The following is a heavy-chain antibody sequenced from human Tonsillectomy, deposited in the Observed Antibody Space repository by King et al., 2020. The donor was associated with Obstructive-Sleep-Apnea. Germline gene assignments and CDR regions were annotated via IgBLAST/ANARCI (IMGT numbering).Heavy chain of an antibody. CDR2: SYHSGSN. V-gene: IGHV4-4*02. CDR1: GGSISISNW. CDR3: ARAYYYPGGYYFDY. Sequence: VQLQESGPGLVKPSGTLSLTCAVSGGSISISNWWSWVRQPPGKGLEWIGESYHSGSNNYNPSLKSRVTISVDKSKNQFSLKLGSVTAADTAVYYCARAYYYPGGYYFDYWGQGTLVTVSS. D-gene: IGHD3-22*01. J-gene: IGHJ4*02.